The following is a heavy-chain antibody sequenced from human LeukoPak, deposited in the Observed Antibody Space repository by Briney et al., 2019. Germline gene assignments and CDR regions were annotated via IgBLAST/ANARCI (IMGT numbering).Heavy chain of an antibody. Sequence: GGSLRLSCVASGFTFTNYGMGWVRQAPGKGLEWVSAISGTGGRTYYADSAKGRLTISKDDAKNTLYLQMNSLRAEDTAVYYCAKEGGFQLPFDSWGQGTLVTVPS. D-gene: IGHD2-2*01. CDR3: AKEGGFQLPFDS. CDR1: GFTFTNYG. CDR2: ISGTGGRT. J-gene: IGHJ4*02. V-gene: IGHV3-23*01.